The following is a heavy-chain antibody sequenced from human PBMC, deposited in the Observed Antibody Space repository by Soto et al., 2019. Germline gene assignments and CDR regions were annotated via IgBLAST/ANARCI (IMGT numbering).Heavy chain of an antibody. CDR2: IIPILGIA. Sequence: QVQLVQSGAEVKKPGSSVKVSCKASGGTFSSYTISWVRQAPGQGLEWMGRIIPILGIANYAQKFQGRVTITPDNSTSTAYMELSSLRSEDTAVYYCASTYCSSTSCYERWFDPWGQGTLVTVSS. V-gene: IGHV1-69*02. J-gene: IGHJ5*02. D-gene: IGHD2-2*01. CDR1: GGTFSSYT. CDR3: ASTYCSSTSCYERWFDP.